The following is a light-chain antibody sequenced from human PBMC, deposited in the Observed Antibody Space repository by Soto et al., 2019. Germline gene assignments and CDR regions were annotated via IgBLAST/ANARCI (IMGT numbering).Light chain of an antibody. CDR1: QSVLYSSNNNNY. V-gene: IGKV4-1*01. CDR2: WAS. J-gene: IGKJ2*01. Sequence: DIVMTQSPDSLAVSLGERATINCKSSQSVLYSSNNNNYLAWYQQKPGQPPKLLIYWASTRQSGVPDRFSGSGSGTDFTLTISSLQAEDVAVYYCQQYYITPRTFGQGTKLEIK. CDR3: QQYYITPRT.